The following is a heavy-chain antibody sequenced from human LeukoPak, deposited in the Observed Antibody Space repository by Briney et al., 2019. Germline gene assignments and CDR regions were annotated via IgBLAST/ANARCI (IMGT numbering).Heavy chain of an antibody. V-gene: IGHV4-59*01. CDR2: IYDSGTT. CDR3: ARETTLTGYSSGLGFNY. D-gene: IGHD6-19*01. Sequence: SETLPLTRAVSGGSNSGWYWSWIRQPPGKGLEWIGHIYDSGTTNYNPSIKSRVTMSVDSSKNQFSLKLTSVTAADTAVYYCARETTLTGYSSGLGFNYWGQGTLVTVSS. J-gene: IGHJ4*02. CDR1: GGSNSGWY.